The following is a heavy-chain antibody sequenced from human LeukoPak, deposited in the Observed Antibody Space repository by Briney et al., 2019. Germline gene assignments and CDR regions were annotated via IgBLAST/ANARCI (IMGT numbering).Heavy chain of an antibody. V-gene: IGHV4-61*02. Sequence: SQTLSLTCSVSGDSISSGDSYWSWIRQPAGKGLEWIGRIYTSGSASYNPSLKSRVTISLDTSKNQFSLKLSSVTAADTAVYFCARGSMSVVIWGQGTLVTVSS. CDR1: GDSISSGDSY. J-gene: IGHJ4*02. CDR3: ARGSMSVVI. CDR2: IYTSGSA. D-gene: IGHD3-22*01.